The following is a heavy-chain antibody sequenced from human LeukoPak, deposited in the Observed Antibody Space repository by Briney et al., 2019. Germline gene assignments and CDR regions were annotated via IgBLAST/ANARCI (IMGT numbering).Heavy chain of an antibody. CDR3: AKEGALIAGCAFDM. V-gene: IGHV3-23*01. Sequence: GGSLRLSCTTSGFSFSSQTMTWVGQAPGKGLEWVSVLGRSGDAHYADSVEGRFTISRDISKSTLFLQMNSLRAEDTALYYCAKEGALIAGCAFDMWGRGTMVTVSS. CDR1: GFSFSSQT. J-gene: IGHJ3*02. CDR2: LGRSGDA. D-gene: IGHD2-21*01.